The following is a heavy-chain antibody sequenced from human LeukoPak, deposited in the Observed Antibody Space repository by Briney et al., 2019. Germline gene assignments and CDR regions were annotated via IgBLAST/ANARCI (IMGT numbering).Heavy chain of an antibody. CDR1: GGSISSYY. D-gene: IGHD3-22*01. J-gene: IGHJ4*02. Sequence: SETLSLTCTVSGGSISSYYWSWIRQPPGKGLEWIGDIYYSGSIKYNPSLKSRVTMSVNTSKNQFSLKLSSVTAADTAIYYCARENPSGYYNRPIDYWGQGTLVTVSS. CDR3: ARENPSGYYNRPIDY. CDR2: IYYSGSI. V-gene: IGHV4-59*01.